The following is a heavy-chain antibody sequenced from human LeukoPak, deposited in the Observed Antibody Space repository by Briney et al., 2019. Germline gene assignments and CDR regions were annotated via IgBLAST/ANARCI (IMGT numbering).Heavy chain of an antibody. V-gene: IGHV1-69*13. J-gene: IGHJ4*02. CDR3: ASLTSSGPAFDY. Sequence: SVKVSCKASGGTFSSYAISWVRQAPGQGLEWMGGIIPILGTANYAQKFQGRVTITADESTSTAYMELSSLRSGDTAVYYCASLTSSGPAFDYWGQGTLVTVSS. CDR2: IIPILGTA. D-gene: IGHD1-1*01. CDR1: GGTFSSYA.